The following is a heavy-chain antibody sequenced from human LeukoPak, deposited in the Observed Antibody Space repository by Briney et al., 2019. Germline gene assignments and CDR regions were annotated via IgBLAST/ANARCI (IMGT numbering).Heavy chain of an antibody. Sequence: GGSLRLSCAASGFTFSGYAMSWVRQAPGKGLEWVSSISSSGDSTYYTNSIKGQFTISRNNSKNTLYLQMNSLRVEDTAVYYCASYCSGTSCYAFDIWGQGTLVTVS. CDR3: ASYCSGTSCYAFDI. J-gene: IGHJ3*02. CDR1: GFTFSGYA. D-gene: IGHD2-2*01. CDR2: ISSSGDST. V-gene: IGHV3-23*01.